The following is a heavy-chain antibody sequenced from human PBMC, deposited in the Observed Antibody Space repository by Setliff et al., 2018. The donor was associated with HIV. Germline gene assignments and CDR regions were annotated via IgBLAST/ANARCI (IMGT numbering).Heavy chain of an antibody. J-gene: IGHJ6*02. Sequence: SVKVSCKASGDTFNNCAISWVRQAPGQGLEWMGGIIPIFGTANYAQKFQGRVTITTDESTSTAYMELSSLRSEDTAVYYCARDLDARSLQYYYYGMDVWGQGTTVTVSS. CDR3: ARDLDARSLQYYYYGMDV. CDR2: IIPIFGTA. CDR1: GDTFNNCA. V-gene: IGHV1-69*05. D-gene: IGHD2-8*01.